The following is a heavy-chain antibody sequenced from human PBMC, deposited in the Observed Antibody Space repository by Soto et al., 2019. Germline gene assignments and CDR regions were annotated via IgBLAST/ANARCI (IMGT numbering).Heavy chain of an antibody. J-gene: IGHJ6*02. CDR2: IYYSGST. CDR1: GGSISSYY. Sequence: PSETLSLTCTVSGGSISSYYWSWIRQPPGKELEWIGYIYYSGSTNYNPSLKSRVTISVDTSKNQFSLKLSSVTAADTAVYYCARDTGIAAAGTSFDEPPYYYYYGMDVWGQGTTVTVSS. CDR3: ARDTGIAAAGTSFDEPPYYYYYGMDV. V-gene: IGHV4-59*01. D-gene: IGHD6-13*01.